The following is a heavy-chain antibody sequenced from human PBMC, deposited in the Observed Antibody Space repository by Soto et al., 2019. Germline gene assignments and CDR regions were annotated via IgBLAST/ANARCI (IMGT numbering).Heavy chain of an antibody. CDR2: MNPINGAT. J-gene: IGHJ6*02. V-gene: IGHV1-8*02. CDR1: GYDFTAYD. D-gene: IGHD6-13*01. Sequence: ASVNVSCKASGYDFTAYDINWVRQASGQGLEWMGWMNPINGATGSARRFQGRVSMTRNTATGTAYLELTSLRSDDSAVYYCGRGPSPRAPAGGTPYYYARDVGGPG. CDR3: GRGPSPRAPAGGTPYYYARDV.